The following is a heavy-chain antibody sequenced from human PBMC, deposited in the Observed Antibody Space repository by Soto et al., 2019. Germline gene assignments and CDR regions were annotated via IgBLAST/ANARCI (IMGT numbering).Heavy chain of an antibody. CDR3: ARDVGGSVVPPWFDP. J-gene: IGHJ5*02. V-gene: IGHV4-4*07. D-gene: IGHD3-22*01. CDR2: VDASGNT. Sequence: QVQLQESGPGLVKASETLSLSCTVSGHSISADYWSWIRQPAGKRLEWIGRVDASGNTNYNPSLKRRVTMSVDTSKNQFFLKVRSVTAADTAMYFCARDVGGSVVPPWFDPWGQGALVTVSS. CDR1: GHSISADY.